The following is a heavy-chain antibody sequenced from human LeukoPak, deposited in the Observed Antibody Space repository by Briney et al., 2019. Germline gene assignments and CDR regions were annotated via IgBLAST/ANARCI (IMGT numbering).Heavy chain of an antibody. CDR3: AKCRSPIAVAAYYFDY. Sequence: PGGSLRLSCAASGFTFSGYAMSWVRQAPGKGLEWVSGIGGNGGSTDYADSVKGRFTISRDNSKNTLYLQMNSLRAEDTAVYYCAKCRSPIAVAAYYFDYWGQGTLVTVSS. V-gene: IGHV3-23*01. CDR2: IGGNGGST. CDR1: GFTFSGYA. D-gene: IGHD6-19*01. J-gene: IGHJ4*02.